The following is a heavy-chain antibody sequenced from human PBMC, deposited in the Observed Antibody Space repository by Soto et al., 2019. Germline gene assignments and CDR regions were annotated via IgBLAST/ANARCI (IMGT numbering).Heavy chain of an antibody. D-gene: IGHD4-17*01. CDR1: GGTFSSYT. V-gene: IGHV1-69*08. J-gene: IGHJ3*02. Sequence: QVQLVQSGAEVKKPGSSVKVSCKASGGTFSSYTISWVRQAPGQGLDWMGRIIPILGIANYAQKFQGRVTITADKSTSTAYMELSSLRSEDTAVYYCARELSPRDYGGAFDIWGQGTMVTVSS. CDR2: IIPILGIA. CDR3: ARELSPRDYGGAFDI.